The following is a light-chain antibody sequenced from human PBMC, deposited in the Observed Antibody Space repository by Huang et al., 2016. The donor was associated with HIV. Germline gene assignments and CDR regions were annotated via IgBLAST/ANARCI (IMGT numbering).Light chain of an antibody. CDR1: QSVSSSY. CDR3: QQYGSSPPT. CDR2: GAS. J-gene: IGKJ1*01. Sequence: EIVLTQSPGTLSLSPGDRAPLSCRASQSVSSSYLAWYQQNPGQAPRLLIYGASSRATAIPDRVSGSGSGTDFTLTIGRLEPEDFAVYYCQQYGSSPPTFGQGTKVEIK. V-gene: IGKV3-20*01.